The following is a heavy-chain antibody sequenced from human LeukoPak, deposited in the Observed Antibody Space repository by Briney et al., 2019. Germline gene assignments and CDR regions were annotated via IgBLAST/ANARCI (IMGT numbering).Heavy chain of an antibody. CDR1: GYTFTGYY. CDR3: ASSLEDSSGYYYDAFDI. D-gene: IGHD3-22*01. V-gene: IGHV1-2*02. Sequence: ASVKVSCKASGYTFTGYYMHWVRQAPGQGLEWMGWINPNCGGANYAQTLQGRVTMTRDTSISPAYMELSRLRSDDTAVYYCASSLEDSSGYYYDAFDIWGQGTMVTVSS. J-gene: IGHJ3*02. CDR2: INPNCGGA.